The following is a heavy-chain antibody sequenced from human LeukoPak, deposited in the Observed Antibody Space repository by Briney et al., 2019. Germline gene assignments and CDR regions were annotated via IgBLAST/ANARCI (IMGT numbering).Heavy chain of an antibody. CDR1: GFTFTDHG. J-gene: IGHJ4*02. V-gene: IGHV3-23*01. CDR3: AKDGRLYGAQTQLDY. Sequence: GGSLGLSCAASGFTFTDHGFHWVRQAPGKGLEWVSAISGSGGSTYYADSVKGRFTISRDNSKNTLYLQMNSLRAEDTAVYYCAKDGRLYGAQTQLDYWGQGTLVTVSS. CDR2: ISGSGGST. D-gene: IGHD4-17*01.